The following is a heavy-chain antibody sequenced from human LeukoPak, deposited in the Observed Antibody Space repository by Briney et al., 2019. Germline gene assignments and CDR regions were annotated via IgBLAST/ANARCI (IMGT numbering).Heavy chain of an antibody. CDR2: IYHSGST. D-gene: IGHD3-10*01. Sequence: SETLSLTCTVSGYSISSGYYWGWIRQPPGKGLEWIGSIYHSGSTYYNPSLKSRVTISVDTSKNQFSLKLSSVTAADTAVYYCARDPPYGSGSYLGYWGQGTLVTVSS. V-gene: IGHV4-38-2*02. J-gene: IGHJ4*02. CDR1: GYSISSGYY. CDR3: ARDPPYGSGSYLGY.